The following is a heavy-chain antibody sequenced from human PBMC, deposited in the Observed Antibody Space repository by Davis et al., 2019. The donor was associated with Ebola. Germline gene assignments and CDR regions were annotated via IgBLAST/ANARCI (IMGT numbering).Heavy chain of an antibody. J-gene: IGHJ6*04. Sequence: ASVKVSCKASGYTFTGYYMHWLRQAPGQGLEWMGRINPNSGGTNYAQKFQGRVTMTRDTSISTAYMEVSRLRSDDTAVYYCARAESYTGYGMDVWGKGTTVTVSS. V-gene: IGHV1-2*06. CDR1: GYTFTGYY. D-gene: IGHD3-10*01. CDR2: INPNSGGT. CDR3: ARAESYTGYGMDV.